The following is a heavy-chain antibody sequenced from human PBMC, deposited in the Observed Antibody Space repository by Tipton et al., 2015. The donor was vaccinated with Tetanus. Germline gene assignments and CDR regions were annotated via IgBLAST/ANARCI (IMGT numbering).Heavy chain of an antibody. CDR3: ARGGSYSYGPRGFDL. CDR1: GDSLSRGGYF. V-gene: IGHV4-34*01. D-gene: IGHD5-18*01. CDR2: INHSGST. J-gene: IGHJ2*01. Sequence: TLSLTCTVSGDSLSRGGYFWNWIRQSPGKGLGWVGEINHSGSTTYSPSFKSRVTISVDTPKNQFSLKLTSLTVADTAVYYCARGGSYSYGPRGFDLWGRGTLVTVSS.